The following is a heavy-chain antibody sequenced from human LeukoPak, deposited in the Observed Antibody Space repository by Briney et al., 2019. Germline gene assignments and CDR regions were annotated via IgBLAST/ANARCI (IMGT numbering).Heavy chain of an antibody. CDR2: ISGNSDRT. CDR1: GFTVSSNY. Sequence: GSLRLSCAASGFTVSSNYMSWVRQAPGKGLEGVSAISGNSDRTYYADSVKGRFTISRDNSKNTLYLQMSSLRAEDTAVYYCANWGDYVWGSYPGWGQGTLVTVSS. CDR3: ANWGDYVWGSYPG. J-gene: IGHJ4*02. D-gene: IGHD3-16*01. V-gene: IGHV3-23*01.